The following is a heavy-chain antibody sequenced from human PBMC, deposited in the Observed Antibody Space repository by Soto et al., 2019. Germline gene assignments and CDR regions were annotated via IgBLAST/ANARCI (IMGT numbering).Heavy chain of an antibody. CDR2: IKSKTDGGTT. Sequence: EVQLVESGGGLVKPGGSLRLSCAASGFTFSNAWMSWVRQAPRKGLEWVGRIKSKTDGGTTDYAAPVKGRFTISRDDSKNTLYLQMNSLKTADTAVYYCPTDRITYYDFWDYWGQGTLVTVSS. D-gene: IGHD3-3*01. J-gene: IGHJ4*02. CDR1: GFTFSNAW. V-gene: IGHV3-15*01. CDR3: PTDRITYYDFWDY.